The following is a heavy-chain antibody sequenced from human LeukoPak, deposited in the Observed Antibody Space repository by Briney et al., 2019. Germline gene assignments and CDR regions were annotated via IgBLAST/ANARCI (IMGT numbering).Heavy chain of an antibody. V-gene: IGHV4-34*01. J-gene: IGHJ5*02. Sequence: SETLSLTCAVYGGSFSGYYWSWIRQPPGKGLEWIGEINHSGSTNYNPSLKSRVTISVDTSKNQFSLKLSSVTAADTAVYYCARRGCITMVRGVLLPWFDPWGQGTLVTVSS. CDR3: ARRGCITMVRGVLLPWFDP. CDR2: INHSGST. CDR1: GGSFSGYY. D-gene: IGHD3-10*01.